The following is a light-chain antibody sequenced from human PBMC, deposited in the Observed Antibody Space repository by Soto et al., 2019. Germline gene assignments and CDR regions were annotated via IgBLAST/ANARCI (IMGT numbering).Light chain of an antibody. J-gene: IGKJ5*01. CDR1: QSVSSN. CDR2: GAS. CDR3: QQYNNWPAIT. Sequence: EIVMTQSPATLSVSPGERATLSCRASQSVSSNLAWYQQKPGQAPRLLIYGASTRATGITARFSGSGSGTEFTLTISSLLSEDFAVYYCQQYNNWPAITFGQGTRLEIK. V-gene: IGKV3D-15*01.